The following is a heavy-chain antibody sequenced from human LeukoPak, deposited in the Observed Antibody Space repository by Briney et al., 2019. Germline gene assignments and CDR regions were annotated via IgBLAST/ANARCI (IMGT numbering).Heavy chain of an antibody. CDR1: GYSFITYW. D-gene: IGHD4-17*01. CDR2: IYPGDSET. V-gene: IGHV5-51*01. Sequence: GESLQISFQGSGYSFITYWIGWVRPRPGKGLECVGIIYPGDSETRYSPSFEGQVTISADKTIATAYLQWNSLKASDTAMYYCARLYPNGDYGVDAFDIWGQGTMLTVSS. J-gene: IGHJ3*02. CDR3: ARLYPNGDYGVDAFDI.